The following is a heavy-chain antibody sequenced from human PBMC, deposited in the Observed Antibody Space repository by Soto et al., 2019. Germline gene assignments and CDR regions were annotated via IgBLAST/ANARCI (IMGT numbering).Heavy chain of an antibody. V-gene: IGHV4-34*01. CDR2: INHSGST. CDR1: GGSFSGYY. CDR3: AREGAYGSGSHQWGNKYFQH. J-gene: IGHJ1*01. D-gene: IGHD3-10*01. Sequence: QVQLQQWGAGLLKPSETLSLTCAVYGGSFSGYYWSWIRQPPGKGLEWIGEINHSGSTNYNPSLKSRVTKSVDTSKNQFSLKLSSVTAADTAVYYCAREGAYGSGSHQWGNKYFQHWGQGTLVTVSS.